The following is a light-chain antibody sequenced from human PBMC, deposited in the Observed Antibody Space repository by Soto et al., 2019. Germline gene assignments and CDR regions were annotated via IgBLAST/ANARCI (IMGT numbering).Light chain of an antibody. CDR3: QQYNNYWT. CDR1: ESIRSW. J-gene: IGKJ1*01. V-gene: IGKV1-5*03. Sequence: IQMTQSPSTLSASVGDRVTITCRAGESIRSWLAWYQQKPGKAPKLLIYKASSLQSGVPSRFSGSGSGTEFTLTISSLQTDDFATYYCQQYNNYWTFGQGTKVEIK. CDR2: KAS.